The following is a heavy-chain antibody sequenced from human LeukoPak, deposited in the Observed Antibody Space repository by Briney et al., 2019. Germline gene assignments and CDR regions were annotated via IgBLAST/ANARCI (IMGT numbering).Heavy chain of an antibody. CDR2: IGNSGTTI. CDR3: TRGSWRVARIPDY. CDR1: GFTFSDYY. Sequence: GGSLRLSCAASGFTFSDYYLSWIRQAPGKGLEWVSYIGNSGTTIHYADSVKGRFTIFRDNAKNSLYLQMNSLRAEDTAVYYCTRGSWRVARIPDYWGQGTLATVSS. D-gene: IGHD5-24*01. V-gene: IGHV3-11*01. J-gene: IGHJ4*02.